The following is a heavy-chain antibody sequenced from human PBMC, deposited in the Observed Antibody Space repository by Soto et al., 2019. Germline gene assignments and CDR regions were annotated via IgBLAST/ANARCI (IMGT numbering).Heavy chain of an antibody. CDR3: ATDLPQDMVRGVPALSFDY. CDR2: ISAYKGKT. J-gene: IGHJ4*02. V-gene: IGHV1-18*04. CDR1: GYTFPSYG. D-gene: IGHD3-10*01. Sequence: GASVKVACKAAGYTFPSYGISWVRQAPGQGLEWMGWISAYKGKTNYAQKHRGRVAMTTDTSTSTAYMELRRRRSDDTAVYYCATDLPQDMVRGVPALSFDYWGQGTGVTVSS.